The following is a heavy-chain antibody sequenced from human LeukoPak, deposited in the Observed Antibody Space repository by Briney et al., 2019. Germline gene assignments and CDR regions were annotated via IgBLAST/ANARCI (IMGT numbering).Heavy chain of an antibody. CDR1: GYTFTGYY. Sequence: GASVKVSCKASGYTFTGYYMHWVRQAPGKGLEWMGWINPNSGGTNYAQKFQGRVTMTRDTSISTAYMELSRLRSDDTAVYYCARDIGIAARPRSAFDIWGQGTMVTVSS. CDR3: ARDIGIAARPRSAFDI. CDR2: INPNSGGT. D-gene: IGHD6-6*01. V-gene: IGHV1-2*02. J-gene: IGHJ3*02.